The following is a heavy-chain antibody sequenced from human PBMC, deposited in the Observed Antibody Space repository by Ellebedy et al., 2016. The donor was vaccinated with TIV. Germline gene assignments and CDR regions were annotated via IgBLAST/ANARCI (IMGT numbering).Heavy chain of an antibody. Sequence: GGSLRLXCAASAFSFSTSAMSWVRQTPSKGLEWVSGISAGNITYYADSVKGRFTISRDNSKNTLYLQMNSLRAEDTAFYYCAKNTRSSPLQFDPWGQGTQVTVSS. CDR1: AFSFSTSA. J-gene: IGHJ5*02. D-gene: IGHD6-19*01. CDR3: AKNTRSSPLQFDP. CDR2: ISAGNIT. V-gene: IGHV3-23*01.